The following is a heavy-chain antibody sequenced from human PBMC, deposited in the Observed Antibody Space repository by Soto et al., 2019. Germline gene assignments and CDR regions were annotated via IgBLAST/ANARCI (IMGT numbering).Heavy chain of an antibody. Sequence: GGSLRLSCAASGFTFSSYSMNWVRQAPGKGLEWVSSISSSSSYIYYADSVKGRFTISRDNAKNSLYLQMNSLRAEDTAVYYCAREGTATVYYYYYYYMDVWGKGTTVTVSS. J-gene: IGHJ6*03. CDR3: AREGTATVYYYYYYYMDV. V-gene: IGHV3-21*01. CDR2: ISSSSSYI. D-gene: IGHD5-18*01. CDR1: GFTFSSYS.